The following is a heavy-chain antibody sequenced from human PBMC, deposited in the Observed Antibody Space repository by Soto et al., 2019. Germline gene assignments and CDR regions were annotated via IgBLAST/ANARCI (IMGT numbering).Heavy chain of an antibody. D-gene: IGHD2-15*01. CDR2: INAVGSQV. CDR1: GLSFSISW. V-gene: IGHV3-7*01. Sequence: EVQLVESGGGLVQPGGSLRLSCEVSGLSFSISWMSWVRQAPGKGLEWVADINAVGSQVLYAASVMGRFTVSRDNAKKSLFLQMNSLRVDDTAFYYCARDPASGSLDYWGLGTLVTVSS. J-gene: IGHJ4*02. CDR3: ARDPASGSLDY.